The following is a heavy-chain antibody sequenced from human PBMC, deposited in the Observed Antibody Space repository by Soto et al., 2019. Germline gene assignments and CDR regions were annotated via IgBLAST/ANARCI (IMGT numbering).Heavy chain of an antibody. J-gene: IGHJ4*02. CDR2: INPNSGGT. CDR1: GYTFTGYY. CDR3: ARDPSGSYPLYYFDY. V-gene: IGHV1-2*02. Sequence: GASVKVSCKASGYTFTGYYMHWVRQAPGQGLEWMGWINPNSGGTNYAQKFQGRVTMTRDTSISTAYMELSRLRSDDTAVYYCARDPSGSYPLYYFDYWGQGTLVTV. D-gene: IGHD1-26*01.